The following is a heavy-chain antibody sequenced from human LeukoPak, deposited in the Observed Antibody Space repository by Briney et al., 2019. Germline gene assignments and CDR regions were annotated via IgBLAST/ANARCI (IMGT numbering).Heavy chain of an antibody. Sequence: GGSLRLSCAASGFTFSSYSMNWVRQAPGKGLEWVSSISRSSSYIYYADSVKGRFTISRDNAKNSLYLQMNSLRAEDTAVYYCARSITTYCSGGTCYSAEYFQHWGQGTLVTVSS. D-gene: IGHD2-15*01. J-gene: IGHJ1*01. CDR2: ISRSSSYI. CDR3: ARSITTYCSGGTCYSAEYFQH. CDR1: GFTFSSYS. V-gene: IGHV3-21*01.